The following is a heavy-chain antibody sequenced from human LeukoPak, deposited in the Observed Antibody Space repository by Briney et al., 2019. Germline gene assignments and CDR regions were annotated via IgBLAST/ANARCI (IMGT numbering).Heavy chain of an antibody. Sequence: PGGSLRLSCAASGFTFSSYAVHWVRQAPGKGVEWVAVISYDGSNKYYADSVKGRFTIARNNSKNTLNLQMNSMRAEDTAVYYCAREQWVDGSFDAFDIWGQGTMVTVSS. CDR2: ISYDGSNK. CDR3: AREQWVDGSFDAFDI. D-gene: IGHD6-19*01. J-gene: IGHJ3*02. V-gene: IGHV3-30*04. CDR1: GFTFSSYA.